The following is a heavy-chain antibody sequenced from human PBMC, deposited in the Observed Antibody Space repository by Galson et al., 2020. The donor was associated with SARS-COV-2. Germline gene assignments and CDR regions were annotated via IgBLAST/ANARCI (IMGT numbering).Heavy chain of an antibody. CDR2: ITGSSSTM. CDR1: GFTFSSYS. Sequence: GGSLRLSCAASGFTFSSYSMHWVRQAPGQGLEWVSFITGSSSTMYYADSVKGRFTISRDNAKNSLYLQMNSLRDKDTAVYYCARDVYGSGSQFDYWGQGTPVTVSS. J-gene: IGHJ4*02. CDR3: ARDVYGSGSQFDY. V-gene: IGHV3-48*02. D-gene: IGHD3-10*01.